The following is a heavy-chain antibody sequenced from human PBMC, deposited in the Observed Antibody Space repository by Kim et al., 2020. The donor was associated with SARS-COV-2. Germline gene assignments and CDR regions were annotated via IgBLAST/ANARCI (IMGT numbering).Heavy chain of an antibody. CDR1: GGSFSGYY. Sequence: SETLSLTCAVYGGSFSGYYWSWIRQPPGKGLEWIGELNHSGSTNYNPSLKSRVTISVDMSKNQLSLKLSSVTAADTAVYYCARCPESGYGYGRLRYFDL. V-gene: IGHV4-34*01. CDR3: ARCPESGYGYGRLRYFDL. CDR2: LNHSGST. D-gene: IGHD5-18*01. J-gene: IGHJ2*01.